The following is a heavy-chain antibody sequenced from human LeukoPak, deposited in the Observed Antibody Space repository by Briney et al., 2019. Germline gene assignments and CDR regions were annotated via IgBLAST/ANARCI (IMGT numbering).Heavy chain of an antibody. V-gene: IGHV3-53*05. CDR1: GFTVSSNY. CDR2: IYSGGST. D-gene: IGHD6-19*01. J-gene: IGHJ4*02. Sequence: QPGGSLRLSCAASGFTVSSNYMSWVRQAPGKGLEWVSVIYSGGSTYYADSAKGRFTISRDNSKNTLYLQMNSLRAEDTAVYYRAKAIYSSGWYGTVYWGQGTLVTVSS. CDR3: AKAIYSSGWYGTVY.